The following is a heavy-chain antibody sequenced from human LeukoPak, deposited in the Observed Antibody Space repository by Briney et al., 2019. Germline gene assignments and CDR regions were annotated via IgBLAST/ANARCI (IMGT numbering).Heavy chain of an antibody. V-gene: IGHV3-53*01. CDR1: GYYFSRYW. D-gene: IGHD1-1*01. Sequence: PGGSLRLSCAASGYYFSRYWMHWVRQAPGKGLEWVSLMYSGGGTSYADSVKGRFTISRDTSKNTLYLQMSSLRAEDTALYYCARYDNGKDYFDYWGQGTLVTVSS. CDR2: MYSGGGT. J-gene: IGHJ4*02. CDR3: ARYDNGKDYFDY.